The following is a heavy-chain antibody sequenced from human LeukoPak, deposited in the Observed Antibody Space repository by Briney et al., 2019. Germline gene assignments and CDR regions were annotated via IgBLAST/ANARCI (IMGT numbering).Heavy chain of an antibody. D-gene: IGHD3-22*01. CDR3: ARAAPYDSSGYYPEFDY. CDR2: IYHSGST. CDR1: GGSISSSNW. V-gene: IGHV4-4*02. J-gene: IGHJ4*02. Sequence: PSETLSLTCAVSGGSISSSNWWSWVRQPPGKGLEWIGEIYHSGSTNYNPSLKSRVTISVDKSKNQFSLKLSSVTAADTAVYYCARAAPYDSSGYYPEFDYWGQGTLVTVSS.